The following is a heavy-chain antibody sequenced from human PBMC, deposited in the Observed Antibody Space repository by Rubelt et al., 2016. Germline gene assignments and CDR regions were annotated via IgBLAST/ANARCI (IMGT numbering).Heavy chain of an antibody. J-gene: IGHJ4*02. Sequence: QVQLVQSGAEVKKPGSSVMVSCKASGGTFRSYAISWVRQAPGQGLEWMGGIIPIFGTATYAQKFQGSVTITADESTSTVYMELSSLRSEDTAVYYCARRQQLGPFDYWGQGTLVTVSS. CDR1: GGTFRSYA. V-gene: IGHV1-69*01. D-gene: IGHD6-13*01. CDR2: IIPIFGTA. CDR3: ARRQQLGPFDY.